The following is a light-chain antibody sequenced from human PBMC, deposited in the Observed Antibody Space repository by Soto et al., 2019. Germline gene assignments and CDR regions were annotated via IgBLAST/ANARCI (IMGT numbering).Light chain of an antibody. CDR1: SSDVGGYNY. CDR3: SSYAGRNNFYV. V-gene: IGLV2-8*01. CDR2: EVS. J-gene: IGLJ1*01. Sequence: QSALTQPPSASGSPGQSVTISCTGTSSDVGGYNYVSWYQQHPGKAPKLMIYEVSKRPSGVPDRFSGSKSGNTASLTVSGLQAEDEADCYCSSYAGRNNFYVFGTGTKVTVL.